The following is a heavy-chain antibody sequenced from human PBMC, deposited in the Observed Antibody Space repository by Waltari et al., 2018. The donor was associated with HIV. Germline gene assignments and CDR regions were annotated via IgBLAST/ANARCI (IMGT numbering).Heavy chain of an antibody. D-gene: IGHD3-10*01. CDR3: ARDLRGVRSGMDV. J-gene: IGHJ6*02. CDR1: GFTFSSYD. V-gene: IGHV3-13*01. Sequence: EVQLVESGGGLVQPGGSLRLSCAASGFTFSSYDMHWVRQATGKGLEWVSAIGTAGDTYYPGSVKGRFTISRENAKNSLYLQMNSLRAGDTAVYYCARDLRGVRSGMDVWGQGTTVTVSS. CDR2: IGTAGDT.